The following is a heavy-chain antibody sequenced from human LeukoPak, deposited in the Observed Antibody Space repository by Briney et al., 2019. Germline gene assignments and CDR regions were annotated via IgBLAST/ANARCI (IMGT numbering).Heavy chain of an antibody. CDR1: GYTFTIFD. D-gene: IGHD2-15*01. J-gene: IGHJ5*02. CDR2: MNPNSGNT. V-gene: IGHV1-8*01. CDR3: AREGAVAATGSLDP. Sequence: ASVKVSCKASGYTFTIFDINCVRQATRQGLEWRGWMNPNSGNTGYAQKFQGRVTMTRNTSISTAYMELSSLRSEDTAVYYCAREGAVAATGSLDPWGQGTLVTVSS.